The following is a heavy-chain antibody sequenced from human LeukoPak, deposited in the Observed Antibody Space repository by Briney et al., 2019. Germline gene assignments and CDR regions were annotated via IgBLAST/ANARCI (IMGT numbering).Heavy chain of an antibody. V-gene: IGHV3-30*01. CDR1: GFTFSSYA. CDR2: ISYDGSNK. J-gene: IGHJ4*02. CDR3: ARARGYSVPRFWEFDY. D-gene: IGHD5/OR15-5a*01. Sequence: GGSLRLSCAASGFTFSSYAMRWVRQAPGKGLEWVAVISYDGSNKYYADSVKGRFTISRDNSKNTLYLQMNSLRAEDTAVYYCARARGYSVPRFWEFDYWGQGTLVTVSS.